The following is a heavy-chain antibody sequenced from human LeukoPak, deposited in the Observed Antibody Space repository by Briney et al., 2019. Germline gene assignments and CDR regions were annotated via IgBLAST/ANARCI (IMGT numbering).Heavy chain of an antibody. V-gene: IGHV3-23*01. CDR1: GFTFNSYA. CDR2: ISGSGAST. D-gene: IGHD3-22*01. J-gene: IGHJ4*02. CDR3: GIRDTSDYYVF. Sequence: GGSLRLSCAASGFTFNSYAMSWVRQAPGKGLEWVSAISGSGASTYYADAVKGRFTISRDNSKNTLYLQMNSLRDEDTAVYYCGIRDTSDYYVFWGQGTLVTVSS.